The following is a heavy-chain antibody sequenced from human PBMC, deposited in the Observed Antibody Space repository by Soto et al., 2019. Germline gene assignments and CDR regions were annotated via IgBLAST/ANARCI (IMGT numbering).Heavy chain of an antibody. Sequence: SETLSLTCTVSGGSISSSSYYWGWIRQPPGKGLEWTGSIYSSVSTSYNPSLKSRVTISLDTSKSQFSLTLSSVTAADTALYCCERNTLGYCSGGRCYGDYAFDIWGQGTMVTVSS. V-gene: IGHV4-39*01. CDR1: GGSISSSSYY. J-gene: IGHJ3*02. D-gene: IGHD2-15*01. CDR2: IYSSVST. CDR3: ERNTLGYCSGGRCYGDYAFDI.